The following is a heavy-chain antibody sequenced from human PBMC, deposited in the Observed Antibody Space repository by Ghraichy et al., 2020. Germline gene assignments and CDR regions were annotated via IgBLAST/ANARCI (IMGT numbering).Heavy chain of an antibody. D-gene: IGHD3-22*01. J-gene: IGHJ5*02. CDR2: IYYSGST. CDR1: GGSVSSGSYY. Sequence: SETLSLTCTVSGGSVSSGSYYWSWIRQPPGKGLEWIGYIYYSGSTNYNPSLKSRVTISVDTSKNQFSLKLSSVTAADTAVYYCARETYYYDSSGQSSWGQGTLVTVSS. CDR3: ARETYYYDSSGQSS. V-gene: IGHV4-61*01.